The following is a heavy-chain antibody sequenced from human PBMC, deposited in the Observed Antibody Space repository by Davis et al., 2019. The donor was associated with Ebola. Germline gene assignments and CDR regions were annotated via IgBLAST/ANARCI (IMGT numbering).Heavy chain of an antibody. CDR3: ARDRGAYIVVVPSHAFDI. V-gene: IGHV3-23*01. CDR2: ISGSGGST. D-gene: IGHD2-2*01. CDR1: GFTFSSYA. J-gene: IGHJ3*02. Sequence: GSLRLSCAASGFTFSSYAMSWVRQAPGKGLEWVSAISGSGGSTSYADSVKGRFTIPRDNANNSVYLQMNSLRAEDTAVYYCARDRGAYIVVVPSHAFDIWGQGTMVTVSS.